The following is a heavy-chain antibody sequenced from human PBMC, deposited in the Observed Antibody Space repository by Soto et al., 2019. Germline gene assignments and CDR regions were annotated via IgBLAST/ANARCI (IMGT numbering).Heavy chain of an antibody. CDR2: MNPHSVNT. V-gene: IGHV1-8*01. Sequence: QVQLVQYGAEVKKPGASVKVSCKASGYTFTGYDINWVRQATGQGLEWMGWMNPHSVNTNYAQKFQGRDTMTRNTSISTAYMELSSLRSEDTAIYYCARGRVIIGVDIWGRGTMVTVSS. D-gene: IGHD3-22*01. CDR3: ARGRVIIGVDI. J-gene: IGHJ3*02. CDR1: GYTFTGYD.